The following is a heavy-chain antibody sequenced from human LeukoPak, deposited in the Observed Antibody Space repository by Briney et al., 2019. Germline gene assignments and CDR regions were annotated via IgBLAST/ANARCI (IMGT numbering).Heavy chain of an antibody. J-gene: IGHJ4*02. CDR3: ARREVAGYDY. V-gene: IGHV3-74*01. CDR2: INSDGSST. Sequence: GGSLRLSCAASGFTFSSYWMHWVRHAPGEGLVWVSRINSDGSSTSYADSVKGRFTISRDNAKNTLYLQMNSLRAEDTAVYYCARREVAGYDYWGQGTLVTVSS. D-gene: IGHD6-19*01. CDR1: GFTFSSYW.